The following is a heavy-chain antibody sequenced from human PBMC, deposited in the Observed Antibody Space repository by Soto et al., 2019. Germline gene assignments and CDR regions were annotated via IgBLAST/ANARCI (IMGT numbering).Heavy chain of an antibody. Sequence: EVQLLDSGGALVQPGGSLRLSCAASTFTLSSYVMNWFLQAPGKWLEWVSGIGGSGTNTYYADSVKGRVTISRDNSKNTMYLQMNSLRAEHTAIYFCAKGWLDFWGQGTLVTVSS. CDR2: IGGSGTNT. V-gene: IGHV3-23*01. CDR3: AKGWLDF. CDR1: TFTLSSYV. J-gene: IGHJ5*01.